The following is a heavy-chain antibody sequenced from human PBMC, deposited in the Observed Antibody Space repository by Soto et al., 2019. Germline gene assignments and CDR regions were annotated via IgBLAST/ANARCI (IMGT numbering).Heavy chain of an antibody. V-gene: IGHV4-34*01. CDR1: GGSFSGYY. CDR2: INHSGST. J-gene: IGHJ6*02. CDR3: ASGYSGYDWDYYYYGMDV. Sequence: SVTLPLTCAVYGGSFSGYYWSWIRQPPGKGLEWIGEINHSGSTNYNPSLKSRVTISVDKSKNQFSLKLSSVTAADTAVYYCASGYSGYDWDYYYYGMDVWGQGTTVTVSS. D-gene: IGHD5-12*01.